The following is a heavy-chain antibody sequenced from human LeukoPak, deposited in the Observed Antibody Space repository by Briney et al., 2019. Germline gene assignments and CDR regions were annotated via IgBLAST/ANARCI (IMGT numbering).Heavy chain of an antibody. CDR2: IIPIFGTA. CDR3: ARSGSGSYTEFDY. J-gene: IGHJ4*02. D-gene: IGHD3-10*01. V-gene: IGHV1-69*05. CDR1: GGTFSSYA. Sequence: SVKVSCKASGGTFSSYAISWVRQPPGQGLEWMGGIIPIFGTANYAQKFQGRVTITTDESTSTAYMELSSLRSEDTAVYYCARSGSGSYTEFDYWGQGTLVTVSS.